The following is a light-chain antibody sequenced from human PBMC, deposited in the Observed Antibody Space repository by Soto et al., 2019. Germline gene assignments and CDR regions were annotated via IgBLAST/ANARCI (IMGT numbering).Light chain of an antibody. V-gene: IGKV3-20*01. J-gene: IGKJ1*01. CDR3: QQYGSSRTWT. CDR1: QSVSSSY. CDR2: GAS. Sequence: EIVLTQSPGTLALPPGERASLSCRASQSVSSSYLAWYQQKPGQAPRLLIYGASSRATGIPDRFSGSGSGTDFTPTISRLEPEDFAVYYCQQYGSSRTWTFGQGTKVDIK.